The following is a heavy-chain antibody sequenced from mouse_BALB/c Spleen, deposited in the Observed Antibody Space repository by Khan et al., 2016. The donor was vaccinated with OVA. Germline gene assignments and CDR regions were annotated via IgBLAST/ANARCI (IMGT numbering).Heavy chain of an antibody. Sequence: QVQLQQSGAELARPGASVKLSCKASGYTFTDFYINWVKQRTGQGLEWIGEISPGSGDTFYNERFKDKATLTADKSSNTAYMQLSSLTSEASAVYFCARRNYFGYTVAYWGQGTLVTGSA. CDR2: ISPGSGDT. D-gene: IGHD1-2*01. CDR3: ARRNYFGYTVAY. CDR1: GYTFTDFY. V-gene: IGHV1-77*01. J-gene: IGHJ3*01.